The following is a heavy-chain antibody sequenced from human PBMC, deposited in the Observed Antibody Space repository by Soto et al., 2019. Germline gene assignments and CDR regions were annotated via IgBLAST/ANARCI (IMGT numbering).Heavy chain of an antibody. D-gene: IGHD6-6*01. CDR1: GGSISSGGYY. CDR3: ARLTKEAARPGYYFDY. Sequence: QVQLQESGPGLVKPSQTLSLTCTVSGGSISSGGYYWSWIRQHPGKGLEWIGSIYYSGSTYYNPSLKSRVTISVDTSKNQFSLKLSSVTAADTAVYYCARLTKEAARPGYYFDYWGQGTLVTVSS. J-gene: IGHJ4*02. CDR2: IYYSGST. V-gene: IGHV4-31*03.